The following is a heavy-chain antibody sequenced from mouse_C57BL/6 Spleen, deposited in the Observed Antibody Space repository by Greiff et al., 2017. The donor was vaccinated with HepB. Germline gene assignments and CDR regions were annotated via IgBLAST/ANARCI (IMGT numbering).Heavy chain of an antibody. CDR3: ARYGTIYYDYDDYFDY. D-gene: IGHD2-4*01. Sequence: VQLQQPGAELVKPGASVKISCKASGYTFTSYWITWVKQRPGQGLEWIGDIYPGSGSTNYNEKFKSKATLTVDTSSSTAYMQLSSLTSEDSAVYYCARYGTIYYDYDDYFDYWGQGTTLTVSS. CDR2: IYPGSGST. CDR1: GYTFTSYW. V-gene: IGHV1-55*01. J-gene: IGHJ2*01.